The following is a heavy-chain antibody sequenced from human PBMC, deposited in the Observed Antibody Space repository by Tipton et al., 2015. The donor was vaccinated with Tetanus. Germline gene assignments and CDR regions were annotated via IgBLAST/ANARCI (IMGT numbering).Heavy chain of an antibody. CDR3: AREAGYYGLNAFDI. D-gene: IGHD3-10*01. CDR1: GGSISSSNYY. V-gene: IGHV4-39*02. Sequence: TLSLTCTVSGGSISSSNYYWGWIRQPPGKGLEWIGRIFYSGTTNYYPSLKSRVTISVDTSKNQFSLKLSSVTAADTAVYYCAREAGYYGLNAFDIWGQGTMVTVSS. CDR2: IFYSGTT. J-gene: IGHJ3*02.